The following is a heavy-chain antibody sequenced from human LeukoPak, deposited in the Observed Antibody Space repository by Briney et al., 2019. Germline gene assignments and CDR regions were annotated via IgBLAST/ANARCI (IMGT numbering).Heavy chain of an antibody. CDR1: GFTFSSYS. V-gene: IGHV3-21*01. Sequence: GGSLRLSCAASGFTFSSYSMNWVRQAPGKGLEWVSSISSSSSYIYYADSVKGRFTISRDNAKDSLYLQMNSLRAEDTAVYYCARDSAGDAFDIWGQGTMVTVSS. D-gene: IGHD6-13*01. J-gene: IGHJ3*02. CDR3: ARDSAGDAFDI. CDR2: ISSSSSYI.